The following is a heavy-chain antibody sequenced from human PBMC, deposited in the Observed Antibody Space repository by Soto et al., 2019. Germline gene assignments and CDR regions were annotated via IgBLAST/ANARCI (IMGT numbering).Heavy chain of an antibody. V-gene: IGHV1-69*06. CDR1: GGTFSTYP. Sequence: QVDLVQSGAEVKRPGSSVKVSCTASGGTFSTYPIHWVRQAPGQGLEWMGGIIPMFGSANFAQKLQGRLTLTGDKSTGTTYMELSRLTSEDTAVYYCAREGASIVGATGAFDMWGQGTTVSISS. CDR2: IIPMFGSA. D-gene: IGHD1-26*01. J-gene: IGHJ3*02. CDR3: AREGASIVGATGAFDM.